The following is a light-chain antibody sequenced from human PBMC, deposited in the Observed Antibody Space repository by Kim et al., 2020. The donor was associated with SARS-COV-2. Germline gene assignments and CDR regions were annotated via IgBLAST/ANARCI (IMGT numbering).Light chain of an antibody. CDR3: QQYNSYLYT. V-gene: IGKV1-5*03. CDR2: KAS. Sequence: SASVEDRVTIPCRASQSISSWLAWYQQKPGKAPKLLIYKASSLESGVPSRFSGSGSGTEFTLTISSLQPDDFATYYCQQYNSYLYTFGQGTKLEI. J-gene: IGKJ2*01. CDR1: QSISSW.